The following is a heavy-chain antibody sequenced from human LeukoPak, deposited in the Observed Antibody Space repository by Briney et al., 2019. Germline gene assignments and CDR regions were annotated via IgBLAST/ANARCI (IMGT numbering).Heavy chain of an antibody. CDR1: GFIFNNSA. CDR2: IRGSGGST. D-gene: IGHD6-19*01. V-gene: IGHV3-23*01. Sequence: GGSLRLSCAASGFIFNNSAMSWVRQAPGKGLEWVSAIRGSGGSTYYVDSVKGRFTISRDNSRNTLFLQMNSLRAEDTAIYYCAKDAPGIAVAGSFGIWGQGTMVTVSS. J-gene: IGHJ3*02. CDR3: AKDAPGIAVAGSFGI.